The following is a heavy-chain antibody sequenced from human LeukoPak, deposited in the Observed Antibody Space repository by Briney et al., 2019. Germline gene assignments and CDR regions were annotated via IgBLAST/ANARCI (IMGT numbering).Heavy chain of an antibody. Sequence: SQTLSLTCTVSGGSVSSDEYYWSWVRQHPGKGLEWIGYVYYSGSSYYIPSLEGRVTMSVEVSKNQFSLELRSVTAADTAVYYCARVKVLRFLEWFLDFWGQGALVTVSS. V-gene: IGHV4-31*03. J-gene: IGHJ4*02. CDR1: GGSVSSDEYY. D-gene: IGHD3-3*01. CDR3: ARVKVLRFLEWFLDF. CDR2: VYYSGSS.